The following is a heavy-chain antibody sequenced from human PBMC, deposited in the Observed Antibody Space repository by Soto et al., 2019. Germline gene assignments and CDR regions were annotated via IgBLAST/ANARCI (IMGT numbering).Heavy chain of an antibody. J-gene: IGHJ4*02. Sequence: SVKVSCKASGGTFSSYAISWVRQAPGQGLEWMGGIIPIFGTANYAQKFQGRVTITADESTSTAYMELSSLRSEDTAVYYCARGPYYYDSSGSHPSDYCGQGSLVTVPQ. CDR2: IIPIFGTA. CDR1: GGTFSSYA. CDR3: ARGPYYYDSSGSHPSDY. D-gene: IGHD3-22*01. V-gene: IGHV1-69*13.